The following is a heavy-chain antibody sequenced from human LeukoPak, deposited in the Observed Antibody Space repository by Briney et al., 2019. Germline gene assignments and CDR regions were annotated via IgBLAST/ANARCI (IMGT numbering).Heavy chain of an antibody. V-gene: IGHV3-48*03. D-gene: IGHD6-19*01. CDR2: ISNSGSTI. Sequence: GGSLRLSCAASGFTFSSYEMNWVRQAPGKGLDWVSYISNSGSTIYYADSVKGRFTISRDNAKNSLYLQMNSLRAEDTAVYYCAAPGIAVAGTKVDWFDPWGQGTLVTVSS. CDR3: AAPGIAVAGTKVDWFDP. CDR1: GFTFSSYE. J-gene: IGHJ5*02.